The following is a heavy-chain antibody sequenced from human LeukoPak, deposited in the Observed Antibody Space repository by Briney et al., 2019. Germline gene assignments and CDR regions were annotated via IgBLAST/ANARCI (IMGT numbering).Heavy chain of an antibody. V-gene: IGHV3-33*06. CDR1: GFTFSSYG. CDR3: AKDQAYYYDSSGVFDY. J-gene: IGHJ4*02. CDR2: IWYDGGNK. D-gene: IGHD3-22*01. Sequence: GGSLRLSCAASGFTFSSYGMHWVRQAPGKGLEWVAVIWYDGGNKYYADSVKGRFTISRDNSKNTPYLQMNSLRAEDTAVYYCAKDQAYYYDSSGVFDYWGQGTLVTVSS.